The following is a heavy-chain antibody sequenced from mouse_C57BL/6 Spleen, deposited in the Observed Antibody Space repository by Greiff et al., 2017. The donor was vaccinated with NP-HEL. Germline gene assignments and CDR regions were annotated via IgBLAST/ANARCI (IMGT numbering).Heavy chain of an antibody. CDR1: GYTFTSYW. Sequence: QVQLQQPGAELVMPGASVKLSCKASGYTFTSYWMHWVKQRPGQGLEWIGEIDPSDSYTNYNQKFKGKSTLTVDKSSSTAYMQLSSLTSEDSAVYYCAREGAEGDYFDYWGQGTTLTVSS. V-gene: IGHV1-69*01. J-gene: IGHJ2*01. CDR2: IDPSDSYT. D-gene: IGHD3-3*01. CDR3: AREGAEGDYFDY.